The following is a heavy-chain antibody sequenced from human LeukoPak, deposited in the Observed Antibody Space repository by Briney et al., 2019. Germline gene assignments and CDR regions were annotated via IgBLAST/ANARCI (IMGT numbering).Heavy chain of an antibody. D-gene: IGHD3-9*01. CDR1: GFTFSSYE. V-gene: IGHV3-48*03. J-gene: IGHJ6*02. Sequence: GGSLRLSCAASGFTFSSYEMNWVRQAPGKGLGWGSYISSSGSTIYYADSVKGRFTISRDNAKNSLYLQMNSLRAEDTAVYYCARAPFDYDILTGYLYYYGMDVWGQGTTVTVSS. CDR2: ISSSGSTI. CDR3: ARAPFDYDILTGYLYYYGMDV.